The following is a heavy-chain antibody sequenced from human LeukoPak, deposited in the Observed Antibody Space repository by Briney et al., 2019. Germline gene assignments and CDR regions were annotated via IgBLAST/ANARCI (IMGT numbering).Heavy chain of an antibody. V-gene: IGHV3-30-3*01. CDR1: GFTFSSYA. Sequence: GGYLRLYCAASGFTFSSYAMHWVRQAPGKGLEWVAVISYDGSNKYYADSVKGRFTISRDNSKNTLYLQMNSLRAEDTAVYDCARVRSTRHYYYYGMDVWGQGTTVTVSS. CDR3: ARVRSTRHYYYYGMDV. CDR2: ISYDGSNK. D-gene: IGHD2-2*01. J-gene: IGHJ6*02.